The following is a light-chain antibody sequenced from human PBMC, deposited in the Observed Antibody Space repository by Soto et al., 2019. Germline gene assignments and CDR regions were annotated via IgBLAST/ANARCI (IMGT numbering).Light chain of an antibody. CDR2: QDS. J-gene: IGLJ2*01. CDR1: KLGDKY. V-gene: IGLV3-1*01. Sequence: SYELTQPPSVSVSPGQTASITCSGDKLGDKYACWYQQKPGQSPVLVIYQDSKRPSGIAERFSGSNSGNTATLTISGTQAMEEADYYCQAWDSSTAGVFGGGTKLTVL. CDR3: QAWDSSTAGV.